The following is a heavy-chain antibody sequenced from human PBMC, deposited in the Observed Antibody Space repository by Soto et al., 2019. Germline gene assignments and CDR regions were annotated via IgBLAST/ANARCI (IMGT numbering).Heavy chain of an antibody. D-gene: IGHD3-10*01. CDR1: GASITRGGFH. Sequence: QLQMQESGPGLVKPSETLSLTCAVTGASITRGGFHWGWIRQSPGQGLEWIGSLYSGSTYYNPSLKSQVTISADTSKNDFSLRLTSVTAADTAVYYCARRGSGHTFDYWGHGTLVTVSS. CDR3: ARRGSGHTFDY. CDR2: LYSGST. J-gene: IGHJ4*01. V-gene: IGHV4-39*02.